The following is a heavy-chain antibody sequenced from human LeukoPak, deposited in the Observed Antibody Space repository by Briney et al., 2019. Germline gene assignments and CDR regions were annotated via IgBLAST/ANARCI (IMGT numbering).Heavy chain of an antibody. CDR2: MNPNSGNT. V-gene: IGHV1-8*01. CDR1: GYTFTSYD. CDR3: ARDLRVTRGPDY. J-gene: IGHJ4*02. Sequence: GASVKVSCKASGYTFTSYDINWVRQATGQGLEWMGWMNPNSGNTGYAQKFQGRVTMTRNTSISTAYMELSSLRSEDTAVYYCARDLRVTRGPDYWGQGTLVTVSS.